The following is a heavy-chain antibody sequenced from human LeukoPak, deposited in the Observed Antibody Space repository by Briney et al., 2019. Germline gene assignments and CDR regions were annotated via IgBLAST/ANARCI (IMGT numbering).Heavy chain of an antibody. CDR1: GDSFSSYH. Sequence: PSETLSLTRTVSGDSFSSYHWSWLRQPPGKGLEWIGYISSSGSTSYNPSLKSRVTISVDTSKNQFSLKLSSVTAADTAVYYCARVGRGAHTWGSFSCDHWGQGTLVSVSS. D-gene: IGHD3-16*01. V-gene: IGHV4-59*01. CDR3: ARVGRGAHTWGSFSCDH. J-gene: IGHJ4*02. CDR2: ISSSGST.